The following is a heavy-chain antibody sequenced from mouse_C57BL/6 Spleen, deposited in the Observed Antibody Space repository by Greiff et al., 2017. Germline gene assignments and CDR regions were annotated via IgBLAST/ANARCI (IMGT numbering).Heavy chain of an antibody. CDR2: IDPENGDT. CDR3: TTSGSSGPYYFDY. D-gene: IGHD3-2*02. V-gene: IGHV14-4*01. J-gene: IGHJ2*01. Sequence: VQLQQSGAELVRPGASVKLSCTASGFNIKDDYMHWVKQRPEQGLEWIGWIDPENGDTEYASKFQGKATITADPSTNTAYLQLSSLTSDDTAGYYCTTSGSSGPYYFDYGGQGTTLTVSS. CDR1: GFNIKDDY.